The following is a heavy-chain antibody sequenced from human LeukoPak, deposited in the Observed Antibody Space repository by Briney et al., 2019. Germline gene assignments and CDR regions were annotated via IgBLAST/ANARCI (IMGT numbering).Heavy chain of an antibody. CDR3: ARVSLTMDAFDI. CDR2: IYHSGST. Sequence: PSETLSLTCAVSGGSISSGGYPWSWIRQPPGKGLEWTGYIYHSGSTYYNPSLKSRVTISVDRSKNQFSLKLSSVTAADTAVYYCARVSLTMDAFDIWGQGTMVTVSS. CDR1: GGSISSGGYP. J-gene: IGHJ3*02. V-gene: IGHV4-30-2*01. D-gene: IGHD3-10*01.